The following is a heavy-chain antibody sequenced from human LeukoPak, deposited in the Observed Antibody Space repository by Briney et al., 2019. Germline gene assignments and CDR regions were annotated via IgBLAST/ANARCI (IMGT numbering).Heavy chain of an antibody. CDR3: ARDDYYDSSGYYDY. V-gene: IGHV1-18*01. CDR2: ISGYNGKT. D-gene: IGHD3-22*01. Sequence: EASVKVSCKASGYTFTSYGISWVRQAPGQGLEWMGWISGYNGKTNYAQKLQGRVTMTTDTSTSTAYMELRSLRSDDTAVYYCARDDYYDSSGYYDYWGQGTLVTVSS. CDR1: GYTFTSYG. J-gene: IGHJ4*02.